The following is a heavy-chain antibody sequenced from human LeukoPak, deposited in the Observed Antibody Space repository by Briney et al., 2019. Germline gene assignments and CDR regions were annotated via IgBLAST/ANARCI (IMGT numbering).Heavy chain of an antibody. CDR3: AGARWFGEYDY. CDR2: INHSGST. V-gene: IGHV4-34*01. CDR1: GGSFSGYY. Sequence: PSETLSLTCAVYGGSFSGYYWSWIRQPPGKGLEWIGEINHSGSTNYNPSLKSRVTISVDTSKNQFSLKLSSVTAADTAVYYCAGARWFGEYDYWGQGTLVTVSS. J-gene: IGHJ4*02. D-gene: IGHD3-10*01.